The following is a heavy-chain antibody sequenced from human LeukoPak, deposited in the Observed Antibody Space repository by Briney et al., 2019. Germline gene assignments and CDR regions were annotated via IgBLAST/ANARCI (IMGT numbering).Heavy chain of an antibody. D-gene: IGHD3-16*01. CDR2: ISPDGSKI. Sequence: PGGSLRLSCADSGLTSRISWMTWVRQAPGRGLEWVANISPDGSKIYYVDSVKGRFTISRDNAKNSLYLQMTSLRAEDTAVYYCARLGGPAGVSFDPWGQGTLVTVSS. J-gene: IGHJ5*02. V-gene: IGHV3-7*01. CDR3: ARLGGPAGVSFDP. CDR1: GLTSRISW.